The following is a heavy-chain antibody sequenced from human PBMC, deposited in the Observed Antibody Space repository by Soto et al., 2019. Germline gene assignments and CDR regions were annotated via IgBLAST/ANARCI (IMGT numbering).Heavy chain of an antibody. V-gene: IGHV4-4*02. J-gene: IGHJ4*02. D-gene: IGHD3-22*01. CDR3: ARYLYDSSGYYRFDY. Sequence: QVQLQESGPGLVKPSGTLSLTCAVSGGSISSSNWWSWVRHPPGKGLEWIGEIYHSGRTNYNPSLKSRVTISVDKSKNQFSLKLSSVTAADTAVYYCARYLYDSSGYYRFDYWGQGTLVTVSS. CDR1: GGSISSSNW. CDR2: IYHSGRT.